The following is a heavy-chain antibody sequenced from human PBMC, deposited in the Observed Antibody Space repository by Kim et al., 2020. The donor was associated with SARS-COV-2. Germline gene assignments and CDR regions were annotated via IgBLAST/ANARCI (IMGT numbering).Heavy chain of an antibody. CDR1: GFTFNDYA. CDR2: ISGSGDET. J-gene: IGHJ4*02. D-gene: IGHD2-2*01. Sequence: GGSLRLACAASGFTFNDYALSWVRQAPGKGLEWVSIISGSGDETHYADSVKGRFTIGRDNSRKTLSLQMHSLTAEDTAVYYCAKGDCSSSSCYTTDSWGRGTLVTVSS. V-gene: IGHV3-23*01. CDR3: AKGDCSSSSCYTTDS.